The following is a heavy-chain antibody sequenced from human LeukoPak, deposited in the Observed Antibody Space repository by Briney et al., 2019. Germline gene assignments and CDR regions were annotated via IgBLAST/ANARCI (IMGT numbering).Heavy chain of an antibody. CDR2: INWNGGST. CDR1: GFTFSSYA. J-gene: IGHJ4*02. CDR3: ARTVGYDYVWGSYRYPSWYFDY. D-gene: IGHD3-16*02. Sequence: GGSLRLSCAASGFTFSSYAMNWVRQAPGKGLEWVSGINWNGGSTGYADSVKGRFTISRDNAKNSLYLQMNSLRAEDTALYYCARTVGYDYVWGSYRYPSWYFDYWGQGTLVTVSS. V-gene: IGHV3-20*04.